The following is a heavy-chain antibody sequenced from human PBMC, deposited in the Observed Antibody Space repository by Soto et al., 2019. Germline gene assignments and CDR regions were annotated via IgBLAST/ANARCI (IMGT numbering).Heavy chain of an antibody. J-gene: IGHJ4*02. CDR1: GGSFTSGGYY. V-gene: IGHV4-31*03. Sequence: SETLSLTCTVSGGSFTSGGYYWSWIRQRPGKGLEWIGYISYSGDTNYNPSLQSRVTISADASRSHFSLKLSSVSAADPAVYYCAREIGGDNYGFDSWGQGILVTVSS. CDR3: AREIGGDNYGFDS. D-gene: IGHD3-10*01. CDR2: ISYSGDT.